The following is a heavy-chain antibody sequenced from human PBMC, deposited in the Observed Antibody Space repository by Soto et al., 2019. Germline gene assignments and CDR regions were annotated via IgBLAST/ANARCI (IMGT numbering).Heavy chain of an antibody. CDR2: ISGSGGTT. V-gene: IGHV3-23*01. J-gene: IGHJ4*02. CDR1: GFTFISYA. CDR3: AKDRRYSYGPGLDY. D-gene: IGHD5-12*01. Sequence: EVQLLESGGGLVQPGGSVRVSCAASGFTFISYAMSWVRQAPGKGLEWVSAISGSGGTTYYADSVKGRFTISRDNSKNTLYLQMRGLRADDTAVYYCAKDRRYSYGPGLDYWGQGTLVTVSS.